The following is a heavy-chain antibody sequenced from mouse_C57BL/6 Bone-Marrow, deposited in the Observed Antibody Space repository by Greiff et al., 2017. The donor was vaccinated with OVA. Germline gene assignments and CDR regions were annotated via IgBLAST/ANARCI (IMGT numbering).Heavy chain of an antibody. V-gene: IGHV1-42*01. CDR3: ARSGVYYGIYWYFDV. J-gene: IGHJ1*03. CDR2: INPSTGGT. Sequence: VQLQQSGPELVKPGASVKISCKASGYSFTGYYMNWVKQSPEKSLEWIGEINPSTGGTTYNQKFKAKATLTVDKSSSTAYMQLKSLTSEDSAVYYCARSGVYYGIYWYFDVWGTGTTVTVSS. D-gene: IGHD2-1*01. CDR1: GYSFTGYY.